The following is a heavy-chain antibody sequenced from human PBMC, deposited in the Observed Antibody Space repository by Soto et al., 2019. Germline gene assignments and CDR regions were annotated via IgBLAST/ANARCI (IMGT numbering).Heavy chain of an antibody. CDR3: ARGRTGYSNGWYLVYYFDY. J-gene: IGHJ4*02. D-gene: IGHD6-19*01. Sequence: QVQLVQSGAEVKKPGASVKVSCKASGYTFTSYDINWVRQATGQGLEWMGWMNPNSGNTGYAQKFQGRVTMTRNTSISTAYMELSSLRSEDTAVYYCARGRTGYSNGWYLVYYFDYWGQGTLVTVSS. CDR1: GYTFTSYD. CDR2: MNPNSGNT. V-gene: IGHV1-8*01.